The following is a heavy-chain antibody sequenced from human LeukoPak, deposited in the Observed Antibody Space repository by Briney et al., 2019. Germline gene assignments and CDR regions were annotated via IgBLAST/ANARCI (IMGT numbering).Heavy chain of an antibody. V-gene: IGHV3-9*01. CDR3: AKDIYCSGGSCPPRYYYYGMDV. D-gene: IGHD2-15*01. CDR2: ISWNSGSI. J-gene: IGHJ6*02. Sequence: GGSLRLSCAASGFTFDDYAMHWVRQAPGKGLEWVSGISWNSGSIGYADSVKGRFTISRGNAKNSLYLQMNSLRAEDTALYYCAKDIYCSGGSCPPRYYYYGMDVWGQGTTVTVSS. CDR1: GFTFDDYA.